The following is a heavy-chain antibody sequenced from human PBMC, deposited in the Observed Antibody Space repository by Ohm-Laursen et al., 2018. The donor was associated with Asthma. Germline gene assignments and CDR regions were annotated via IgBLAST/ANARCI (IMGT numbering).Heavy chain of an antibody. CDR3: ARIGPEWELPGREYSLHH. Sequence: SLRLSCTASGYTFRRYSIHWVRQIPGKGLEWVASISTASSFIYYADSVRGRFATSRDNARNSVYLQMNSLGAEDTALYYCARIGPEWELPGREYSLHHWGEGTLVTVSS. CDR1: GYTFRRYS. J-gene: IGHJ1*01. V-gene: IGHV3-21*01. CDR2: ISTASSFI. D-gene: IGHD1-26*01.